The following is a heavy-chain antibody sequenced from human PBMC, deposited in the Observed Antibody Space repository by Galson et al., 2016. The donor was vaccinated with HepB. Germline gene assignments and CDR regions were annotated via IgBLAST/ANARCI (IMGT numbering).Heavy chain of an antibody. CDR2: IWYDESNK. CDR1: GFTFSSYG. J-gene: IGHJ6*02. V-gene: IGHV3-33*01. D-gene: IGHD3-9*01. CDR3: ARDVLRYFDWLLYGGSNYYYYGMDF. Sequence: SLRLSCAASGFTFSSYGMHWVRQAPGKGLEWVAVIWYDESNKYYADSVKGRFTISKDNSKNTLYLQMNSLRAEDTAVYYCARDVLRYFDWLLYGGSNYYYYGMDFWGQGTTVTVSS.